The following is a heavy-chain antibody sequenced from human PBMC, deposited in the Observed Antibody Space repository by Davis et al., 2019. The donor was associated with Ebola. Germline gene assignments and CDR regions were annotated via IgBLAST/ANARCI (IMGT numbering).Heavy chain of an antibody. D-gene: IGHD5-24*01. Sequence: PGGSLRLSCAASGFTFSSYGMHWVRQAPGKGLEWVAVIWYDGSNKYYADSVKGRFTISRDNAKNSLYLQMNSLRDEDTAVYYCGRDQGDGYNFCYYWGQGTLVTVSS. CDR1: GFTFSSYG. CDR2: IWYDGSNK. V-gene: IGHV3-33*01. J-gene: IGHJ4*02. CDR3: GRDQGDGYNFCYY.